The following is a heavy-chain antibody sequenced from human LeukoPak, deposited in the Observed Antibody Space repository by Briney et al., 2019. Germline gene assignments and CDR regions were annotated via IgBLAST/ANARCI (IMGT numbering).Heavy chain of an antibody. CDR2: IYYSGST. Sequence: SETLSLTCTVSVGSISSHYWSWIRQPPGKGLEWIGYIYYSGSTNYNPSLKRRVTISVDPSKNQFSLKLSSVTAADTAVYYCARDQCSSTSCYIFDYWGQGTLVTVSS. CDR3: ARDQCSSTSCYIFDY. V-gene: IGHV4-59*11. D-gene: IGHD2-2*02. J-gene: IGHJ4*02. CDR1: VGSISSHY.